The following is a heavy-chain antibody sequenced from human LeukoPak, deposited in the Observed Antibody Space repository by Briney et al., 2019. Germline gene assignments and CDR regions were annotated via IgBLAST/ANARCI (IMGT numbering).Heavy chain of an antibody. V-gene: IGHV3-33*01. CDR2: IWYDGSNK. J-gene: IGHJ3*02. CDR1: GFIFSNYG. Sequence: PGRSLRVSCAASGFIFSNYGMHWVRQAPGKGLEREAVIWYDGSNKYYADSVKGRFTISRDNSKNTVYLQMNSLRAEDTAVYYCARGLRNTDTFDIWGQGTMVTVSS. CDR3: ARGLRNTDTFDI.